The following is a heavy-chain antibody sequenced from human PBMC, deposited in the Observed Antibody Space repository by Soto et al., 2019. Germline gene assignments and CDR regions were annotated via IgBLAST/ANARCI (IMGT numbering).Heavy chain of an antibody. CDR3: ARVRTENDYGMDV. J-gene: IGHJ6*02. Sequence: PGGSLRLSCAASGFTLSNYWMTWVRQAPGKGLEWVTNIKQDGSEIYYVDSVKGRFIISRDNARNSVFLQMNRLRAEDTAVYFCARVRTENDYGMDVWGRGTTVTVSS. CDR1: GFTLSNYW. CDR2: IKQDGSEI. V-gene: IGHV3-7*05.